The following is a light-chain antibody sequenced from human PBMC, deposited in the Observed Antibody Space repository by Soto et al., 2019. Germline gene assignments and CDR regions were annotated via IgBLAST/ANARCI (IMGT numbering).Light chain of an antibody. CDR1: QDINVY. Sequence: DIKITQSPSCVSAATAHTVNITFRSSQDINVYLNWYQQKPGEVPKLLIYSASSLHSGVPSRFTGSGSETDFTLTIRSLQPEDFATYYCQHGYVAPSNFGQGTKVDIK. J-gene: IGKJ1*01. V-gene: IGKV1-39*01. CDR3: QHGYVAPSN. CDR2: SAS.